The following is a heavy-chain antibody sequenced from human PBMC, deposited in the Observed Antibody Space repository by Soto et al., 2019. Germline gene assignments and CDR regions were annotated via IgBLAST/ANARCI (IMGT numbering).Heavy chain of an antibody. J-gene: IGHJ6*02. V-gene: IGHV4-31*03. D-gene: IGHD2-15*01. CDR1: GGSISSGGYY. Sequence: SETLSLTCTVFGGSISSGGYYWSWIRQHPGKGLEWIGYVYYRDFSYYNPSLKSRVTISVDASKNQFSLTLSSVTAADTAVYYCARDFGCGGGNCYSIRFSELFGTDIWGQGTTVTVSS. CDR2: VYYRDFS. CDR3: ARDFGCGGGNCYSIRFSELFGTDI.